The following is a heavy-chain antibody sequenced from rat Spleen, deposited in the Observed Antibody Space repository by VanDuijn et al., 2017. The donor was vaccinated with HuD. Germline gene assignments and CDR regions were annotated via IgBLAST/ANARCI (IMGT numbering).Heavy chain of an antibody. J-gene: IGHJ2*01. CDR3: TTDTFYDGTYYPGDFDY. CDR1: GFTFSNYY. V-gene: IGHV5-7*01. Sequence: EVQLVESGGGLVQPGRSLKLSCAASGFTFSNYYMAWVRQAPKKGLEWVATISYYDSSTYYRDSVKGRFTISRDNAKSTLYLQLDSLRSEDKATYYCTTDTFYDGTYYPGDFDYLGQGVMVTVSS. D-gene: IGHD1-12*02. CDR2: ISYYDSST.